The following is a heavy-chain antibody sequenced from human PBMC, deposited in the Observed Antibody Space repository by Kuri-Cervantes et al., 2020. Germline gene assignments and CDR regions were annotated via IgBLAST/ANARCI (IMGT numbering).Heavy chain of an antibody. D-gene: IGHD2-2*01. J-gene: IGHJ6*02. Sequence: GSLRLSCAVYGGSFSGYYWSWIRQPPGKGLEWIGEINHSGSTHYNPSLKSRVTISVDTSKNQFSLKLSSVTAADTAVYYCARGMTRYCSSTSCFPYYYYGMDVWGQGTTVTVSS. CDR3: ARGMTRYCSSTSCFPYYYYGMDV. V-gene: IGHV4-34*01. CDR2: INHSGST. CDR1: GGSFSGYY.